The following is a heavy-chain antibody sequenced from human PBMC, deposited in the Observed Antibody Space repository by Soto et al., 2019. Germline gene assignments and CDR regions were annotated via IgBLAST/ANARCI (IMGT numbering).Heavy chain of an antibody. CDR2: INPNSGGT. D-gene: IGHD3-10*01. CDR1: GYTFTGYY. CDR3: ARPPRGYMVRGVTYDY. Sequence: QVQLVQSGAEVKKPGASVKVSCKASGYTFTGYYMHWVRQAPGQGLEWMGWINPNSGGTKYAQKFQGRVTMTKDTSIRKDYMELSRMRSDDTAVYYCARPPRGYMVRGVTYDYWGQGTLVTVSS. J-gene: IGHJ4*02. V-gene: IGHV1-2*02.